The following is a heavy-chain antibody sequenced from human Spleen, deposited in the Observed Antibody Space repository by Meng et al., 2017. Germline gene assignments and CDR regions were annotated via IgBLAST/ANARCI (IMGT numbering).Heavy chain of an antibody. D-gene: IGHD2-2*01. J-gene: IGHJ4*02. CDR2: IYYSGST. CDR1: DDSISSYY. CDR3: ARGYCSTTTCYVFYFDY. V-gene: IGHV4-59*01. Sequence: SETLSLTCTVSDDSISSYYWSWIRQPQGKGLEWIGYIYYSGSTKYNPSLKSRVTISADTSKSQFSLKLSSVTAADTAIYYCARGYCSTTTCYVFYFDYWGQGTLVTVSS.